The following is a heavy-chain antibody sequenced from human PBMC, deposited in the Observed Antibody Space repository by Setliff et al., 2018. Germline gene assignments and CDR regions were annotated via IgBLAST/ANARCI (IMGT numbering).Heavy chain of an antibody. J-gene: IGHJ4*02. V-gene: IGHV4-38-2*01. D-gene: IGHD4-17*01. CDR2: IYRNGNT. CDR3: ARQIDYGDFQYFDY. Sequence: PSETLSLTCSVSDFSINSGYHWGWIRQSPGEGLEWIGSIYRNGNTYYNPSLKSRVTISVDTSRNQLSLKLNSVTAADTAVYYCARQIDYGDFQYFDYWGQGTLVTVSS. CDR1: DFSINSGYH.